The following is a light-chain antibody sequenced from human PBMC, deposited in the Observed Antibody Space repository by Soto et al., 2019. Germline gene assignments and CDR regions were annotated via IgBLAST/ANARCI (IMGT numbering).Light chain of an antibody. Sequence: QSVLTQPPSVSVAPGQKVSISCSGSASNIGRNYVCWYQQLPGTAPKLLIYDNNKRPSGIPDRFSGSQSGTSATLDITGLQTGDEADYYCGTWDSSLSVGVFGGGTKVTVL. CDR2: DNN. CDR3: GTWDSSLSVGV. CDR1: ASNIGRNY. J-gene: IGLJ2*01. V-gene: IGLV1-51*01.